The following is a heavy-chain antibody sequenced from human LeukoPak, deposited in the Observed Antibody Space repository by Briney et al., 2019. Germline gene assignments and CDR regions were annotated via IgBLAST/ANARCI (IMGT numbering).Heavy chain of an antibody. J-gene: IGHJ4*02. Sequence: GGSLRVSCAASGFSLSNYRMHWVRQAPGKGLMWVSQISPDGSQTFYADSVKGRFTISRDNAKNTLFLQMDSLRAEDTSLYYCVRSLRSADFWGQGTLVTVSS. V-gene: IGHV3-74*01. CDR1: GFSLSNYR. CDR2: ISPDGSQT. CDR3: VRSLRSADF.